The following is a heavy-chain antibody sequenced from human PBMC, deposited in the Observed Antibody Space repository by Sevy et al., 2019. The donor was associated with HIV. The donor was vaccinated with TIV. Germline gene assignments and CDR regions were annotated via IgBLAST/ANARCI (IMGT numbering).Heavy chain of an antibody. CDR1: GGSISSSSYY. CDR2: IYYSGST. CDR3: ARHDPTILQPLDY. D-gene: IGHD1-1*01. J-gene: IGHJ4*02. V-gene: IGHV4-39*01. Sequence: SETLSLTCTVSGGSISSSSYYWGWIRQPPGKGLEWIGSIYYSGSTYYNPSLKSRVTISVDTSKNQFSLKLSSVTAADTAVYYCARHDPTILQPLDYWGQGTLVTVSS.